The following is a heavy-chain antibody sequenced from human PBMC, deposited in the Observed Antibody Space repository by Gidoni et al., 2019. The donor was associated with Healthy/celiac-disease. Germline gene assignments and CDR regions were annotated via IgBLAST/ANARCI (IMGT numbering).Heavy chain of an antibody. D-gene: IGHD2-21*02. Sequence: EMQLLESGGGLVQPGGSLRLSCAASGFTFSSYAMSWVRQAPGKGLEWVAAISGSGGSTYYADSVKGRFTISRDNSKNTLYLQMNSLRAEDTAVYYCAKDGDWGDYYFDYWGQGTLVTVSS. J-gene: IGHJ4*02. CDR3: AKDGDWGDYYFDY. V-gene: IGHV3-23*01. CDR2: ISGSGGST. CDR1: GFTFSSYA.